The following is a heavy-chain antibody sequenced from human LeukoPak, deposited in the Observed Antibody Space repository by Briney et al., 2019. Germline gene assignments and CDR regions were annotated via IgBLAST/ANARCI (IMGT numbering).Heavy chain of an antibody. D-gene: IGHD4-17*01. V-gene: IGHV4-34*01. CDR2: INHSGST. Sequence: SETLSLTCAVYGGSFSGYYWSWIRQPPGKGLEWIGEINHSGSTNYNPSLKSRVTISVDTSKNQFSLKLSSVTAADTAVYYCARGEASTVTTVRRYYYYYYGMDVWGQGTTVTVSS. J-gene: IGHJ6*02. CDR3: ARGEASTVTTVRRYYYYYYGMDV. CDR1: GGSFSGYY.